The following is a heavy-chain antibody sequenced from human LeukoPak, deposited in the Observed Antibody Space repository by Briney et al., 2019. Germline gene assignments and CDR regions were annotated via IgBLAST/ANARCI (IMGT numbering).Heavy chain of an antibody. CDR2: IYYSGST. D-gene: IGHD3-22*01. CDR3: ARHRGYYDSSAYNWFDP. Sequence: SETLSLTCTVSGGSISSSYWSWIRQPPGRGLEWIGYIYYSGSTNYSPSLKSRVSISVDTSKNQFSLKLSSVTAADTAVYYCARHRGYYDSSAYNWFDPWGQGTLVTVSS. CDR1: GGSISSSY. V-gene: IGHV4-59*08. J-gene: IGHJ5*02.